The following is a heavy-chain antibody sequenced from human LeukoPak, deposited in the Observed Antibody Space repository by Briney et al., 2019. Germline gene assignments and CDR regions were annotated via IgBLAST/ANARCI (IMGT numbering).Heavy chain of an antibody. CDR3: AKDIGTGYYYHGMDV. V-gene: IGHV3-43*02. D-gene: IGHD2-8*02. CDR1: GFTFDDYA. Sequence: GGSLRLSCAASGFTFDDYAMHWVRQAPGKGLEWVSLISGDGGSTYYADSVKGRFTISRDNSKNSLYLQMNSLRTEDTALYYCAKDIGTGYYYHGMDVWGQGTTVTVSS. CDR2: ISGDGGST. J-gene: IGHJ6*02.